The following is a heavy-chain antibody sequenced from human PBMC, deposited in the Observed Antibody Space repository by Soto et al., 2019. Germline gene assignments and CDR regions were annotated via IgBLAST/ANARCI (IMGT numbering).Heavy chain of an antibody. D-gene: IGHD3-10*01. J-gene: IGHJ6*02. CDR1: GYTFTSYG. CDR2: ISAYNGNT. V-gene: IGHV1-18*04. CDR3: ARGPMGRGVIKVRYYYYGMDV. Sequence: ASVKVSCKASGYTFTSYGISWVRQAPGQGLEWMGWISAYNGNTNYAQKLQGRVTMTTDTSTSTAYMELRSLRSDDTAVYYCARGPMGRGVIKVRYYYYGMDVWGQGTTVTVSS.